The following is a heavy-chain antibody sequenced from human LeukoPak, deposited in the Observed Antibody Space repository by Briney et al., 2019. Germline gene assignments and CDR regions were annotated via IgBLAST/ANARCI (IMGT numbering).Heavy chain of an antibody. J-gene: IGHJ4*02. CDR2: INPSGGST. D-gene: IGHD1-26*01. CDR3: ARTRGGATNFDY. V-gene: IGHV1-46*01. CDR1: GYTFTRYY. Sequence: GASVKVSCKASGYTFTRYYMHWVRQAPGQGLEWMGIINPSGGSTSYAQKFQGRVTMTRDMSTSTVYMELSSLRSEDTAVYYCARTRGGATNFDYWGQGTLVTVSS.